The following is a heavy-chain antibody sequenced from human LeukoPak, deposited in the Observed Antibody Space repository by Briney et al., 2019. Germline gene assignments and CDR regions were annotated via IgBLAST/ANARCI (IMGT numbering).Heavy chain of an antibody. CDR3: ARDKWDIVVVPAALNWFDP. Sequence: SETLSLTCTVSGGSISSHYWSWIRQPPGKGLEWIGYIYYSGSTNYNPSLKSRVTISVDTSKNQFSLKLSSVTAADTAVYYCARDKWDIVVVPAALNWFDPWGQGTLVTVSS. D-gene: IGHD2-2*01. J-gene: IGHJ5*02. V-gene: IGHV4-59*11. CDR2: IYYSGST. CDR1: GGSISSHY.